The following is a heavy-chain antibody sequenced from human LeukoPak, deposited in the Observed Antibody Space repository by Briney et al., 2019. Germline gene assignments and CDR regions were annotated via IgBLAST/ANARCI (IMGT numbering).Heavy chain of an antibody. V-gene: IGHV3-30*04. J-gene: IGHJ4*02. CDR1: GFTFSNYA. D-gene: IGHD2-2*01. CDR3: ARSAGYCSSTSCYYYDY. CDR2: ISYDGSNK. Sequence: GGSLRLSCAASGFTFSNYAMHWVRQAPGKGLEWVAVISYDGSNKYYADSLKGRFTISRDNSKNTLYLQMTSLRAEDTAVYYCARSAGYCSSTSCYYYDYWGQGTLVTVSS.